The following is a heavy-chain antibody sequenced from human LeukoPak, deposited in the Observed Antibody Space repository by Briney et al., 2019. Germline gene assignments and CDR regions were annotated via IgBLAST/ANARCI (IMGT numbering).Heavy chain of an antibody. V-gene: IGHV3-23*01. J-gene: IGHJ4*02. D-gene: IGHD3-10*01. CDR1: GFTFSSYG. Sequence: PGRSLRLSCAASGFTFSSYGMHWVRQAPGKGLEWVSAISGSGGSTYYADSVKGRFTISRDNSKNTLYLQMNSLRAEDTAVYYCANKEQELYGSGSYYEDYWGQGTLVTVSS. CDR3: ANKEQELYGSGSYYEDY. CDR2: ISGSGGST.